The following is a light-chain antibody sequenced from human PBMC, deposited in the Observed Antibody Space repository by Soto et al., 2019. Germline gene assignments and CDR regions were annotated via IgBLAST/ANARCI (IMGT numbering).Light chain of an antibody. J-gene: IGKJ1*01. CDR2: GAS. Sequence: EIVLTQSPGTQSLSPGERATLSCRASQSDSSSYLAWYQQKPGQAPRLLIYGASSRATGIPDRFSGSGSGTDFTLTISRLEPEDFAVYYCQQYGSSPTFGQGTKVEIK. CDR1: QSDSSSY. CDR3: QQYGSSPT. V-gene: IGKV3-20*01.